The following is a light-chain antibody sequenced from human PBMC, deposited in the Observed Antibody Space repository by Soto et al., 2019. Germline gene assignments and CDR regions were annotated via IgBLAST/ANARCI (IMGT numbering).Light chain of an antibody. J-gene: IGLJ1*01. CDR1: SSDVGRHNL. CDR3: CSYAGSMTVV. V-gene: IGLV2-23*02. CDR2: EVN. Sequence: QSALTQPASVSGSPGQSITISCTGSSSDVGRHNLVSWYQHHPGNAPKLIIYEVNKRPSGISDRFSGSKSGNTASLTISGLQAEDETDYYCCSYAGSMTVVCGTGTKVTVL.